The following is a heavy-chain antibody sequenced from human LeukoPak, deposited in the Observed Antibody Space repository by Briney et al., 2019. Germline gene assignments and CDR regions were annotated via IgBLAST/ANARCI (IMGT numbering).Heavy chain of an antibody. CDR2: IKSKTDGGTT. D-gene: IGHD5-12*01. V-gene: IGHV3-15*01. Sequence: GGSLRLSSAASGFTFSNAWMSWVRQAPGKGLEWVGRIKSKTDGGTTDYAAPVKGRFTISRDDSKNTLYLQMNSLKTEDTAVYYCTTGGYEAPLFDYWGQGTLVTVSS. CDR3: TTGGYEAPLFDY. J-gene: IGHJ4*02. CDR1: GFTFSNAW.